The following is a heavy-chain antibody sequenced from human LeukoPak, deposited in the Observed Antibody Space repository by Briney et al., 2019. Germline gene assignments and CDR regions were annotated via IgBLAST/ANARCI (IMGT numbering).Heavy chain of an antibody. CDR3: ARDPTATILAAFDI. J-gene: IGHJ3*02. V-gene: IGHV1-46*01. CDR1: GYTFTSYY. D-gene: IGHD5-24*01. CDR2: INPSGGST. Sequence: GASVKVSCKASGYTFTSYYMHWVRQAPGQGLEWMGIINPSGGSTSYAQKFQGRVTITADKSTSTAYMELSSLRSEDTAVYYCARDPTATILAAFDIWGQGTMVTVSS.